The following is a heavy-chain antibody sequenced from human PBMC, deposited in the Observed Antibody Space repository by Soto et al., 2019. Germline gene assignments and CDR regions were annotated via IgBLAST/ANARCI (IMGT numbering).Heavy chain of an antibody. CDR1: GYSFTSYW. D-gene: IGHD3-22*01. V-gene: IGHV5-51*01. J-gene: IGHJ3*02. Sequence: PGESLKTSCKGSGYSFTSYWIGWVRQMPGKGLEWMGIIYPGDSDTRYSPSFQGQVTISADKSISTAYLQWSSLKASDTAMYYCARQGQYYDSSVWAFDIWGQGTMVTVSS. CDR3: ARQGQYYDSSVWAFDI. CDR2: IYPGDSDT.